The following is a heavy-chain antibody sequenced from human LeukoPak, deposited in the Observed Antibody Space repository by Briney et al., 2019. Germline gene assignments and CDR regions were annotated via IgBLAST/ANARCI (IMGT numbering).Heavy chain of an antibody. V-gene: IGHV3-21*04. CDR3: ATGTRETTTYFDY. Sequence: GGSLRLSCAASGFTFSSYSMNWVRQAPGKGLEWVSSISSSSSYIYYADSVKGRFTISRDNPKNTLYLQMNSLRAEDTAVYYCATGTRETTTYFDYWGQGTLVTVSS. CDR1: GFTFSSYS. D-gene: IGHD4-17*01. J-gene: IGHJ4*02. CDR2: ISSSSSYI.